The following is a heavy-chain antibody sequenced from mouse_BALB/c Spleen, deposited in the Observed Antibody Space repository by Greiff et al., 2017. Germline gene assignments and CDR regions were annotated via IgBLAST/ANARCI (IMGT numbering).Heavy chain of an antibody. CDR3: ARDDSSGYGDY. Sequence: EVQRVESGGGLVQPGGSLRLSCATSGFTFTDYYMSWVRQPPGKALEWLGFIRNKANGYTTEYSASVKGRFTISRDNSQSILYLQMNTLRAEDSATYYCARDDSSGYGDYWGQGTSVTVSS. V-gene: IGHV7-3*02. D-gene: IGHD3-2*01. CDR2: IRNKANGYTT. J-gene: IGHJ4*01. CDR1: GFTFTDYY.